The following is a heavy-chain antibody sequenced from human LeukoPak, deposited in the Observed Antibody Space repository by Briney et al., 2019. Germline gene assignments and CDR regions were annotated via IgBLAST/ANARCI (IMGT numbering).Heavy chain of an antibody. D-gene: IGHD6-6*01. CDR1: GFTFDEYA. J-gene: IGHJ6*03. CDR2: ISWNSGSI. V-gene: IGHV3-9*03. CDR3: AKDIASSYYYYYMDV. Sequence: GGSLRLSCAASGFTFDEYAMHWVRQAPGKGLEWVSGISWNSGSIGYADSVKGRFTISRDNAKNSLYLQMNSLRAEDMALYYCAKDIASSYYYYYMDVWGKGTTVTVSS.